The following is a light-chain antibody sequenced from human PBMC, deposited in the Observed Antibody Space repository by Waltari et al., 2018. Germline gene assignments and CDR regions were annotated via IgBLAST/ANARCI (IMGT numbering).Light chain of an antibody. Sequence: EVVLTQSPDTLSLSPGERATLSCRASQSVSSSSLAWYQQKPGQAPRLLISGGSTRATGIPDRFSGAGSGTDFTLTISRLEPEDFAVYYCQHYGRSTPNTFGQGSKLEIK. CDR3: QHYGRSTPNT. J-gene: IGKJ2*01. V-gene: IGKV3-20*01. CDR1: QSVSSSS. CDR2: GGS.